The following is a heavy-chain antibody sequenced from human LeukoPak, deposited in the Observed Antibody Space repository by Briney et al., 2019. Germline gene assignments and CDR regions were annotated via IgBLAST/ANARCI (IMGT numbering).Heavy chain of an antibody. Sequence: PSETQSLTCTVSGASISDYYWSWIRQPPGKGLEWIGYIYYSGSTNYNPSLKSRVTISIDTSKNQFSLKVSSVTAADTAVYYCARAKAAAGIDYFDYWGQGTLVTVSS. D-gene: IGHD6-13*01. CDR2: IYYSGST. J-gene: IGHJ4*02. CDR3: ARAKAAAGIDYFDY. CDR1: GASISDYY. V-gene: IGHV4-59*13.